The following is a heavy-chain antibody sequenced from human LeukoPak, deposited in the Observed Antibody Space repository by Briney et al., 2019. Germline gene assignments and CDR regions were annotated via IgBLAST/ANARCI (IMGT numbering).Heavy chain of an antibody. J-gene: IGHJ3*01. CDR1: GGTLNRYA. CDR3: ARADNWEGAKGD. V-gene: IGHV1-69*06. Sequence: SVKVSCKASGGTLNRYAISWVRQAPGQGLEWMGGIIPMFDTANYAQRFQGRLTITADKSTSTAYMELSSLTSEDTAVYYCARADNWEGAKGDWGQGTMVTVSS. CDR2: IIPMFDTA. D-gene: IGHD3-16*01.